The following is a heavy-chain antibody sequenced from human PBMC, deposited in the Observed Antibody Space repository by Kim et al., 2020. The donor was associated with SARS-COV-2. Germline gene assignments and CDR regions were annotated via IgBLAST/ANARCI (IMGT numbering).Heavy chain of an antibody. CDR2: IIPIFGTA. J-gene: IGHJ4*02. Sequence: SVKVSCKASGGTFSSYAISWVRQAPGQGLEWMGGIIPIFGTANYAQKFQGRVTITADDSTSTVYMELSSLRSEDTAVYYCSSGGLGIHFGYWGQGPLVSVPT. CDR3: SSGGLGIHFGY. CDR1: GGTFSSYA. D-gene: IGHD3-16*01. V-gene: IGHV1-69*13.